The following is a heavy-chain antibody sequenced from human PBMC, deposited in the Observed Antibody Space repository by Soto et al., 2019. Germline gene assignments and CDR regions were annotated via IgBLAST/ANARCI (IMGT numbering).Heavy chain of an antibody. V-gene: IGHV4-34*02. CDR3: ARGLGIAVAVKVYYAMDV. CDR1: GGAFSGYF. D-gene: IGHD6-19*01. J-gene: IGHJ6*02. CDR2: INHSGST. Sequence: QVQLQQWGAGLLKPSETLSLSCAVYGGAFSGYFWTWIRQPPGKGLEWIGEINHSGSTNYNPSLKSRVTISVDTSKNQFSLKLCSVTAADTAVYYCARGLGIAVAVKVYYAMDVWGQGTTVTVSS.